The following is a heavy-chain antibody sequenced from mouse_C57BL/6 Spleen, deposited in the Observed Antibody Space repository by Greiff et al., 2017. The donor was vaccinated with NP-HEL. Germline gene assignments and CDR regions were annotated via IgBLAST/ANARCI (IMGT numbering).Heavy chain of an antibody. CDR1: GYTFTSYW. Sequence: QVQLQQPGAELVRPGSSVKLSCKASGYTFTSYWMHWVKQRPIQGLEWIGNIDPSDSETHYNQKFKDKATLTVDKSSSTAYMQLSSLTSEDSAVYYCARGDGSSFAWFAYWGQGTLVTVSA. D-gene: IGHD1-1*01. CDR3: ARGDGSSFAWFAY. CDR2: IDPSDSET. J-gene: IGHJ3*01. V-gene: IGHV1-52*01.